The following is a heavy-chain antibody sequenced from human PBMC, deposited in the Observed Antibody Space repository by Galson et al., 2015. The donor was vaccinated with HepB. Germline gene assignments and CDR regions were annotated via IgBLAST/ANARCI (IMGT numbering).Heavy chain of an antibody. Sequence: SLRLSCAASGFTFSSYWMHWVRQAPGKGLVWVSRINSDGSSTSYADSVKGRFTISRDNAKNTLYLQMNSLRAEDTAVYYCARAVVPAAIGGWFDPWGQGTLVTVSS. V-gene: IGHV3-74*01. CDR2: INSDGSST. CDR3: ARAVVPAAIGGWFDP. J-gene: IGHJ5*02. CDR1: GFTFSSYW. D-gene: IGHD2-2*01.